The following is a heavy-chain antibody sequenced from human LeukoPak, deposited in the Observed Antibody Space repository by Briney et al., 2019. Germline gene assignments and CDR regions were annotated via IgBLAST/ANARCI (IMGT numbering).Heavy chain of an antibody. CDR3: ARDLHSGSSYYFDY. V-gene: IGHV3-21*01. J-gene: IGHJ4*02. CDR2: ISSSSSYI. Sequence: GGSLRLSCAASGFTFSSYAMHWVRQAPGKGLEWVSSISSSSSYIYYADSVKGRFTISRDNAKNSLYLQMNSLRAEDTAVYYCARDLHSGSSYYFDYWGQGTLVTVSS. CDR1: GFTFSSYA. D-gene: IGHD1-26*01.